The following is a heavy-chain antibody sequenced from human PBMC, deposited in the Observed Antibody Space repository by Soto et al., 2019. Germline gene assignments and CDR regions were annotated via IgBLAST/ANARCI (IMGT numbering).Heavy chain of an antibody. Sequence: GGSLRLSCAASGFTFSSYAMHWVRQAPGKGLEWVAVISYDGSNKYYADSVKGRFTISRDNSKNTLYLQMNSLRAEDRVGYYCAGFRTNAPGAGHHDAFDIWGQGTMVTVSS. CDR3: AGFRTNAPGAGHHDAFDI. D-gene: IGHD2-8*01. V-gene: IGHV3-30-3*01. CDR2: ISYDGSNK. CDR1: GFTFSSYA. J-gene: IGHJ3*02.